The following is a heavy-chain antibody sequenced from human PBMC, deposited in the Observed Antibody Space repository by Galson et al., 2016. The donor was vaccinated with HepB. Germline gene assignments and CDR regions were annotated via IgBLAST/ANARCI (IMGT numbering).Heavy chain of an antibody. V-gene: IGHV2-5*02. CDR3: AHAEGSRFGDYLDY. CDR1: GFSLHTNGVG. J-gene: IGHJ4*02. D-gene: IGHD3-10*01. CDR2: IYWDDDE. Sequence: PALVKPTQTLTLTCTFSGFSLHTNGVGVGWIRQPPGKALECLAVIYWDDDEHYNPSLKNRLTITKDTSKNQVVLTMTDMDPVDTATYFCAHAEGSRFGDYLDYWGQGTLVTVSS.